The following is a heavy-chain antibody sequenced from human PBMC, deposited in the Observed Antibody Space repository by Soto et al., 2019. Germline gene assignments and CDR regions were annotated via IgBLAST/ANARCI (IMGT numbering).Heavy chain of an antibody. CDR2: FYYSEST. Sequence: PSETLSLTCTVSGGSISSGPYSWGWIRQPPGEGLEWIGTFYYSESTYYNPSLESRVTISVDTPKNQFSLKVSSVTVADTAVYYCARLGGYCSSTSCYGYYGMDVWGQGSTVTVSS. J-gene: IGHJ6*02. CDR1: GGSISSGPYS. V-gene: IGHV4-39*01. CDR3: ARLGGYCSSTSCYGYYGMDV. D-gene: IGHD2-2*01.